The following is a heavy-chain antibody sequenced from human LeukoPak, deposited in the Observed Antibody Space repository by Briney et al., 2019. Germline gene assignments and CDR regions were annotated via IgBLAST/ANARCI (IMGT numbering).Heavy chain of an antibody. CDR3: AREVGSSWSHFDY. V-gene: IGHV1-69*13. D-gene: IGHD6-13*01. Sequence: RASVKVSCRASGGTFSSYAISWVRQAPGQGLEWMGGIIPIFGTANYAQKFQGRVTITADESTSTAYMELSSLRSEDTAVYYCAREVGSSWSHFDYWGQGTLVTVSS. J-gene: IGHJ4*02. CDR1: GGTFSSYA. CDR2: IIPIFGTA.